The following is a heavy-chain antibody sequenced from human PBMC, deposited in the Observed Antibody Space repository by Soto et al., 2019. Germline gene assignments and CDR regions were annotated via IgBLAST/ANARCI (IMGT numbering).Heavy chain of an antibody. D-gene: IGHD6-6*01. V-gene: IGHV3-30-3*01. CDR1: GFTFSSYS. Sequence: QVQLVESGGGVVQPGRSLRLSCAASGFTFSSYSMHWVRQAPCKGLAWVAVISYDGSNKYYADSVKGRFTISRDNSKNTLYLQMNSLRAEDTAVYYCARESSLVGYYYGMDVWGQGTTVTVSS. CDR2: ISYDGSNK. CDR3: ARESSLVGYYYGMDV. J-gene: IGHJ6*02.